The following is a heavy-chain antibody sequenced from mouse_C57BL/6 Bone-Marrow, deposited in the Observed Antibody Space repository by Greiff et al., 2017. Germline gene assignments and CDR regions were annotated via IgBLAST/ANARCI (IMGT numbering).Heavy chain of an antibody. Sequence: EVKLVESGEGLVKPGGSLKLSCAASGFTFSSYAMSWVRQTPEKRLEWVAYISSGGDYIYYADTVKGRFTISRDNARNTLYLQMSSLKSEDTAMYYSTRYYYGSSYENFDVWGTGTTVTVSS. J-gene: IGHJ1*03. V-gene: IGHV5-9-1*02. D-gene: IGHD1-1*01. CDR2: ISSGGDYI. CDR3: TRYYYGSSYENFDV. CDR1: GFTFSSYA.